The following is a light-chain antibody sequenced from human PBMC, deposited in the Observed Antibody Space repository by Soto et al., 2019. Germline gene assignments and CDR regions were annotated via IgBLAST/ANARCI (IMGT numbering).Light chain of an antibody. V-gene: IGKV3-20*01. CDR1: QSVSSSY. CDR3: QQYGSSRT. Sequence: EIVLTQSPGTLSLSPGERATLSCRASQSVSSSYLAWHQQKPGQAPRLLIYGASSRATGIPDRFSGGGSGTDFTLTISRLEPEDFAVYYCQQYGSSRTFGQGTKVEIK. CDR2: GAS. J-gene: IGKJ1*01.